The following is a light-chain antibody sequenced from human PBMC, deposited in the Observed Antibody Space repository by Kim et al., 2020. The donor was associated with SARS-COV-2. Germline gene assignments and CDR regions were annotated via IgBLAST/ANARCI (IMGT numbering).Light chain of an antibody. V-gene: IGKV1-33*01. Sequence: SASVRDRIIITCQASQDIGTYLNWYQHKPGEAPKLMIYGASNLQTGVRSRFSGRGSGTDFTFTINSLEPEDIATYYCQQYDDLPRTFGQGTKLEIK. CDR1: QDIGTY. CDR3: QQYDDLPRT. CDR2: GAS. J-gene: IGKJ2*01.